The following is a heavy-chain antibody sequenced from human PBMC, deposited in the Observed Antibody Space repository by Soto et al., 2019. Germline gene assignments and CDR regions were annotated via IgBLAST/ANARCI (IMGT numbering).Heavy chain of an antibody. J-gene: IGHJ6*02. Sequence: GESLKISCKGSGYSFTSYWIGWVRQMPGKGLEWMGIIYPGDSDTRYSPSFQGQVTISADKSISTAYLQWSSLKASDTAMYYCATGVAGCYYYYYGMDVWGQGTTVTVSS. D-gene: IGHD6-19*01. V-gene: IGHV5-51*01. CDR3: ATGVAGCYYYYYGMDV. CDR1: GYSFTSYW. CDR2: IYPGDSDT.